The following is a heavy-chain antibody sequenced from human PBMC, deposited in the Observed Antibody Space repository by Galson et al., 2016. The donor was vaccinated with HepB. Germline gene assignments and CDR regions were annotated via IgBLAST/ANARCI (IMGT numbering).Heavy chain of an antibody. CDR3: ARDRYSGSYYVGAFDI. CDR2: LSANSGAT. D-gene: IGHD1-26*01. Sequence: SVKVSCKASGDTFTGYYIHWVRQAPGQGLEWMAWLSANSGATNYAQTFQGRVTMTRDTSISTVYMELSRLKSDDTAIYYCARDRYSGSYYVGAFDIWGQGTMVTVS. CDR1: GDTFTGYY. J-gene: IGHJ3*02. V-gene: IGHV1-2*02.